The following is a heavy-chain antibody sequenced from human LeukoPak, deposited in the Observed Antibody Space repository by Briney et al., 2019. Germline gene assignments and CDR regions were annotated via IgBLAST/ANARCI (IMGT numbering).Heavy chain of an antibody. J-gene: IGHJ4*02. CDR1: GSTFSSYA. Sequence: QTGGSLRLSCAASGSTFSSYAMSWVRQAPGKGLEWVSALSGGSGSPYYADSVKGPFIHSRDNSKNTLYLQMNSLKGEDTAVYYCAKEGGSAVAGDFDYWGQGTLVTVSS. CDR2: LSGGSGSP. V-gene: IGHV3-23*01. D-gene: IGHD6-19*01. CDR3: AKEGGSAVAGDFDY.